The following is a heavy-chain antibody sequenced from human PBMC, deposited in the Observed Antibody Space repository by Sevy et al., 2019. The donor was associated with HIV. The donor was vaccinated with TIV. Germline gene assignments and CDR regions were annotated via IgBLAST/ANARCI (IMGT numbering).Heavy chain of an antibody. CDR1: GYSFTSYC. CDR3: TRQGPSDGMDV. CDR2: FCPGDSEI. V-gene: IGHV5-51*01. Sequence: GESLKISCKISGYSFTSYCIVWVRQMTGKGLEWMGIFCPGDSEISYSPSFQGQVTISADKSISTVYLQWRSLKASDTAMYYCTRQGPSDGMDVWGRGTTVTVSS. J-gene: IGHJ6*02.